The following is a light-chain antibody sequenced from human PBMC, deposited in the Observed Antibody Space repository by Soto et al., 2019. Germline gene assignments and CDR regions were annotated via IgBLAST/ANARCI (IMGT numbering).Light chain of an antibody. CDR3: SSYSSSSTLV. CDR2: DVS. J-gene: IGLJ2*01. V-gene: IGLV2-14*03. Sequence: QSVLTQPASVSGSPGPSITISCTGTSSDVGGYNYVSWYQHHPGKAPKLMIYDVSNRPSGVSNRFSGSKSGNTASLTISGLQAEDEADYYCSSYSSSSTLVFGGGTKLTVL. CDR1: SSDVGGYNY.